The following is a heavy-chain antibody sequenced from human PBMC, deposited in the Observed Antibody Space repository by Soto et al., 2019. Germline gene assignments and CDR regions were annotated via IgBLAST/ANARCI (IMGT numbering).Heavy chain of an antibody. D-gene: IGHD3-22*01. V-gene: IGHV3-7*03. CDR1: GFTFSSYW. CDR2: IKQDGSEK. Sequence: PGGSLRLSCAASGFTFSSYWMSWVRQAPGKGLEWVANIKQDGSEKYYVDSVKGRFTISRDNAKNSLYLQMNSLRAEDTAVYYCARDLGAYYYDSSGYYHGWAFDIWGQGTMVTVSS. J-gene: IGHJ3*02. CDR3: ARDLGAYYYDSSGYYHGWAFDI.